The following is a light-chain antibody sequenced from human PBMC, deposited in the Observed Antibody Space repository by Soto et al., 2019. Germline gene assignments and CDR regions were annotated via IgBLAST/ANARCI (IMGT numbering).Light chain of an antibody. J-gene: IGKJ2*01. Sequence: EIVLTQSPGTLSLSPGERATLSCRASQSVSSAYFAWYQQIPGQAPRLLIYGASSRATGIPDRFSGSGSETDFTLTISGLEPEDFALYYWQQSGSSLYTFGQGTKLEIK. CDR1: QSVSSAY. CDR3: QQSGSSLYT. V-gene: IGKV3-20*01. CDR2: GAS.